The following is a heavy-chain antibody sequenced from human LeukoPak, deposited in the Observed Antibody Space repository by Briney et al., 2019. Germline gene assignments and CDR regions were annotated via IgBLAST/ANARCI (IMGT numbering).Heavy chain of an antibody. D-gene: IGHD3-3*01. V-gene: IGHV4-4*02. CDR2: FHRSGSR. Sequence: SESLSLTCTVSLDSTTSNFWSWVRPPPGKDLEWIGEFHRSGSRNYNPSLQSRVTISIDRSRNQIALELSSVTAADTAVYYCAKEIFGGYNPGAYWGQGILVTVSS. CDR3: AKEIFGGYNPGAY. CDR1: LDSTTSNF. J-gene: IGHJ4*02.